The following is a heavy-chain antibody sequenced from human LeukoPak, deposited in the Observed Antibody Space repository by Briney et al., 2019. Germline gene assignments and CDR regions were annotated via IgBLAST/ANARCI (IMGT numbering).Heavy chain of an antibody. CDR2: IRSKANSYAT. J-gene: IGHJ4*02. CDR1: GFTFSGSA. V-gene: IGHV3-73*01. D-gene: IGHD5-12*01. Sequence: GGSLRLSCAASGFTFSGSAMHWVRQASGKGLEWVGRIRSKANSYATAYAASVKGRFTISRDDSKSTAYLQMNSLKTEDTAVYYCTRHSLGGGRLRGIDYWGQGTLVTVSS. CDR3: TRHSLGGGRLRGIDY.